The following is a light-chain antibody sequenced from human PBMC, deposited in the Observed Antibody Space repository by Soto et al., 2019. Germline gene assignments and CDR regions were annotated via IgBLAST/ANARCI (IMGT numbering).Light chain of an antibody. Sequence: QSVLTQPPSVSEAPRQRVTISCSGGSSNIGNNAVNWYQHLPGKAPKLLIYFDDLLPSGVSDRFSGSKSGTSASLAISGLQSEDEADYYCAVWDDSLHGLVFGGGTKLTVL. CDR3: AVWDDSLHGLV. J-gene: IGLJ3*02. CDR2: FDD. CDR1: SSNIGNNA. V-gene: IGLV1-36*01.